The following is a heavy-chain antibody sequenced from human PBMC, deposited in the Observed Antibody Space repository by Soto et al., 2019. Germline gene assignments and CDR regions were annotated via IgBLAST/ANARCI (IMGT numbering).Heavy chain of an antibody. Sequence: GGSLRLSCAAPGFTFSSYSMNWVRQAPGKGLEWVSSISSSSSYIYYADSVKGRFTISRDNAKNSLYLQMNSLRAEDTAVYYCARGYNYDFWSGYLSYWGQGTLVTVSS. D-gene: IGHD3-3*01. J-gene: IGHJ4*02. CDR3: ARGYNYDFWSGYLSY. V-gene: IGHV3-21*01. CDR2: ISSSSSYI. CDR1: GFTFSSYS.